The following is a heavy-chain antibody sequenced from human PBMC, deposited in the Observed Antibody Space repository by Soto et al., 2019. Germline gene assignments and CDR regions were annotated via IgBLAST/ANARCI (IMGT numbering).Heavy chain of an antibody. CDR1: GFTFSSYG. Sequence: QVQLVESGGGVVQPGRSLRLSCAASGFTFSSYGMHWVRQAPGKGLEWVASISYDGSNKYYADSVKGRFTIFRDNSKNTLDLQMSSLRVEDTAVYYCATWIHSGGVYWGQGTLVTVSS. CDR3: ATWIHSGGVY. J-gene: IGHJ4*02. V-gene: IGHV3-30*03. CDR2: ISYDGSNK. D-gene: IGHD2-2*03.